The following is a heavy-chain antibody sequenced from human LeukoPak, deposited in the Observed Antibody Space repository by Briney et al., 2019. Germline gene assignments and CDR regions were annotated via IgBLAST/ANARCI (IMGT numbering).Heavy chain of an antibody. CDR2: INAGNGDT. CDR3: ARVVTRLREGKYHYDMDV. J-gene: IGHJ6*02. D-gene: IGHD3-10*01. Sequence: ASVKVSCKASGYTFTNYIIHWVRQAPGQRLEWMGWINAGNGDTKYSQKFQVRVTITRDTSANTAYMELSSLRSEDTAVYYCARVVTRLREGKYHYDMDVWGQGTTVTVSS. CDR1: GYTFTNYI. V-gene: IGHV1-3*01.